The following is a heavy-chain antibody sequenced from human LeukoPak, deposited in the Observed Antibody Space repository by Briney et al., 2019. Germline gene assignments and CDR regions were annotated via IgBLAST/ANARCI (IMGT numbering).Heavy chain of an antibody. V-gene: IGHV3-23*01. CDR1: GITLNNYG. CDR2: ISDNGGST. CDR3: AKRGVVIRVILVGFYKEAYYFES. J-gene: IGHJ4*02. Sequence: HTGGSLRLSCAVSGITLNNYGMTWVRQAPGKGLEWVAGISDNGGSTKYADSVKGRFTISRDNPKNTLYLQMNSLRAEDTAVYFCAKRGVVIRVILVGFYKEAYYFESWGQGTLVTVSS. D-gene: IGHD3/OR15-3a*01.